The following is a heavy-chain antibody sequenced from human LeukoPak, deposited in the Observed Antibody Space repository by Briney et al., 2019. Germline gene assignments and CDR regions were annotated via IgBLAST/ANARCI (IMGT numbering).Heavy chain of an antibody. Sequence: GASVKVSFKASGYTFTIYGISWVRQAPGQGLEWMGWISAYNGNTNYAQKLQGRVTMTTDTSTSTAYMELRSLRSDDTAVYYCARDRAGYSYGPTWPIDYWGQGTLVTVSS. V-gene: IGHV1-18*04. D-gene: IGHD5-18*01. CDR3: ARDRAGYSYGPTWPIDY. J-gene: IGHJ4*02. CDR2: ISAYNGNT. CDR1: GYTFTIYG.